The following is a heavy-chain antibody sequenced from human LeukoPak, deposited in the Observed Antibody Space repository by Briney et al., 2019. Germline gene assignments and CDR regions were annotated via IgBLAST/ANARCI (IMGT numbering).Heavy chain of an antibody. Sequence: PSETLSLTCTVSGGSISSYYWSWIRQPPGKGLEWIGYIYYSGSTNYNPSLKSRVTISVDTSKNQFSLKLSSVTAADTAVYYCARAQSSPTYFDYWGQGTLVTVSS. CDR3: ARAQSSPTYFDY. CDR2: IYYSGST. D-gene: IGHD6-13*01. J-gene: IGHJ4*02. V-gene: IGHV4-59*01. CDR1: GGSISSYY.